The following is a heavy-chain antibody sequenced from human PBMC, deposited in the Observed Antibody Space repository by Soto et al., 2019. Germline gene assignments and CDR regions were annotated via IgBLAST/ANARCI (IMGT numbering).Heavy chain of an antibody. CDR3: ARQIYDSDTGPNFQYYFDS. CDR1: GYSFAGYW. J-gene: IGHJ4*02. D-gene: IGHD3-22*01. Sequence: GEFLKISCKGSGYSFAGYWITWVRQKPGKGLEWMGRIDPSDSQTYYSPSFRGHVTISVTKSITTVFLQWSSLRASDTAMYYCARQIYDSDTGPNFQYYFDSWGQGTPVTVSS. CDR2: IDPSDSQT. V-gene: IGHV5-10-1*01.